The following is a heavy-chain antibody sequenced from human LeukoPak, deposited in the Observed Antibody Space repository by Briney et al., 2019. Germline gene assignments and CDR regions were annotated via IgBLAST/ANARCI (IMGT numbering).Heavy chain of an antibody. CDR1: GSTFNRFA. V-gene: IGHV3-30*03. D-gene: IGHD3-16*01. CDR2: ISYDGSDK. CDR3: ARGGEEPFDY. J-gene: IGHJ4*02. Sequence: GGSLRLSCAASGSTFNRFAMHWVRQAPGKGLEWVAVISYDGSDKYYADSVKGRFTISRDNSKNTLYLQMNSLRAEDTAVYYCARGGEEPFDYWGQGTLVTVSS.